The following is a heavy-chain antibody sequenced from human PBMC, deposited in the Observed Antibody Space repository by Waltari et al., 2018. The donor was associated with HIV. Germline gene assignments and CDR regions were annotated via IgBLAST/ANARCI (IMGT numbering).Heavy chain of an antibody. CDR3: AKDQAGGSDFPTDY. CDR1: GFSFINYG. J-gene: IGHJ4*02. D-gene: IGHD1-26*01. Sequence: QVQLVESGEGVVQPGRSLRLSCQASGFSFINYGINWVRQVQGRGVEWVAVIWKDGNNKYYSDSVQGRVTISRENSNNAVYLQMSSLRAEETALYYCAKDQAGGSDFPTDYWGQGNLVTVSP. CDR2: IWKDGNNK. V-gene: IGHV3-33*06.